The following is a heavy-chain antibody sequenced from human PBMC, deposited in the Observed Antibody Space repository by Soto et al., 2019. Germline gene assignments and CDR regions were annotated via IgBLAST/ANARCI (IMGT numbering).Heavy chain of an antibody. J-gene: IGHJ4*02. V-gene: IGHV1-18*01. CDR2: INGYNGNT. Sequence: QVQLVQSGSEVKKPGASVKVSCKASGYTFTNFGITWVRQAPGQGLEWMGWINGYNGNTNHAQKLQGRVTLTTDTSTSTAYMELRSLRSDDTAVYYGARDGEWLELDFWGQGTLVTVSS. CDR1: GYTFTNFG. CDR3: ARDGEWLELDF. D-gene: IGHD6-19*01.